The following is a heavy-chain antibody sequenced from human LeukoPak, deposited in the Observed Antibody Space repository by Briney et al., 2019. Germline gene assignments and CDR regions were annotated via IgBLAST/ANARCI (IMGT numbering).Heavy chain of an antibody. D-gene: IGHD6-13*01. CDR1: GFTFSSYW. CDR2: INSDGSGT. J-gene: IGHJ3*01. Sequence: GGSLRLSCAASGFTFSSYWMHWVRHAPGKGLVWVSRINSDGSGTTYADSAKGRFTISRDNAKNTLFLQMNSLRAEDTAVYYCARGYSSSWSNAFDFWGQGTMVTVSS. CDR3: ARGYSSSWSNAFDF. V-gene: IGHV3-74*01.